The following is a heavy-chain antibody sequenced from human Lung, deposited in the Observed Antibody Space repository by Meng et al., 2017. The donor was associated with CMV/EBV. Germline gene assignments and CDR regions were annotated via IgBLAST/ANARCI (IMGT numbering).Heavy chain of an antibody. CDR3: ARVMVNYDYVWGSYRYTHYFDY. CDR1: YY. V-gene: IGHV4-34*01. D-gene: IGHD3-16*02. Sequence: YYWSWIRQPPGKGLEWIAEINHSGSTNYNPSLKSRVTISVDTSKNQFSLKLSSVTAADTAVYYCARVMVNYDYVWGSYRYTHYFDYWGQGTLVTVSS. CDR2: INHSGST. J-gene: IGHJ4*02.